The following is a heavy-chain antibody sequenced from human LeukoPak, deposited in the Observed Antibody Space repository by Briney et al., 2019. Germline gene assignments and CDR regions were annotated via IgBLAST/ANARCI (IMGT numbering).Heavy chain of an antibody. CDR1: GFTFSSYA. V-gene: IGHV3-30*04. Sequence: GRSLRLSCAASGFTFSSYAMHWVRQAPGKGLEWVAVISYDGSNKYYADSMKGRFTISRDNSKNTLYLQMNSLRAEDTAVYYCARGRGGGSSWYADYYFDYWGQGTLVTVSS. J-gene: IGHJ4*02. D-gene: IGHD6-13*01. CDR3: ARGRGGGSSWYADYYFDY. CDR2: ISYDGSNK.